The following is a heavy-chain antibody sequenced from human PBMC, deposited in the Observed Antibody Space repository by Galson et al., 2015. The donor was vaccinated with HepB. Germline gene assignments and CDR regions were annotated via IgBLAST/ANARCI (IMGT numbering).Heavy chain of an antibody. CDR2: ISSSSSYI. J-gene: IGHJ6*03. D-gene: IGHD3-3*01. CDR3: ARASTIPYYMDV. V-gene: IGHV3-21*01. CDR1: GFTFSSYS. Sequence: SLRLSCAASGFTFSSYSMNWVRQAPGKGLEWVSSISSSSSYIYYADSVKGRFTISRDNAKNSLYLQMNSLRAEDTAVYYCARASTIPYYMDVWGKGTTVTVSS.